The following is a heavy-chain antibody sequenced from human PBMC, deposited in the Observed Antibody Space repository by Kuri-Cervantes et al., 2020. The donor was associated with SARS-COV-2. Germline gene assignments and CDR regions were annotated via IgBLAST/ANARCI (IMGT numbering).Heavy chain of an antibody. CDR1: GGSISSYF. V-gene: IGHV4-59*13. D-gene: IGHD3-3*01. Sequence: SETLSLTCDISGGSISSYFWNWIRQPPGEGLEWIGYIYETGSTNYNPSLKSRVTISLDRSKSQFSLNLDSVTAADTAVYYCARETNGIWSGYSDYWGQGTLVTVSS. CDR2: IYETGST. J-gene: IGHJ4*02. CDR3: ARETNGIWSGYSDY.